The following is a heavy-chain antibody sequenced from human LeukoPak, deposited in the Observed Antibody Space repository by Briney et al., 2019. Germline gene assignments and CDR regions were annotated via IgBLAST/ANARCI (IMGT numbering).Heavy chain of an antibody. CDR1: GGSISSYY. J-gene: IGHJ4*02. D-gene: IGHD6-19*01. CDR2: IYYSGST. CDR3: ARGWAVAGNFDY. V-gene: IGHV4-59*01. Sequence: SETLSLTCTVSGGSISSYYWSWIRQPPGKGLEWIGYIYYSGSTDYNPSLKSRVTISVDTSKNQFSLKLSSLTAADTAVYYCARGWAVAGNFDYWGQGTLVTVSS.